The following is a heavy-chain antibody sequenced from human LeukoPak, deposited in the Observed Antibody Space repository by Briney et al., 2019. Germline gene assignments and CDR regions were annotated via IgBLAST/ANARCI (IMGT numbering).Heavy chain of an antibody. CDR1: GGSISSYY. J-gene: IGHJ6*02. V-gene: IGHV4-59*01. CDR3: ARFIAAAGSMDV. Sequence: SETLSLTCTVSGGSISSYYWSWIRQPPGKGLEWIGYIYYSGSTNYNPSLKSRVTISVDTSKNQFSLKLSSVTAADTAVYCCARFIAAAGSMDVWGQGTTVTVSS. CDR2: IYYSGST. D-gene: IGHD6-13*01.